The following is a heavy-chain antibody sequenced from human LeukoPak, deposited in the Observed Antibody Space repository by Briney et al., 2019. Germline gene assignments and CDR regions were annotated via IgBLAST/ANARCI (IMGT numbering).Heavy chain of an antibody. D-gene: IGHD5-12*01. CDR1: GGSISSYY. Sequence: SETLSLTCTVSGGSISSYYWSWIRQPPGKGLEWIGYIYYSGSTNYNPSLKSRVTISVDTSKNQFSLKLSSVTAADTAVYYCARDRGYPLGAFDIWGQGTTVTVSS. CDR3: ARDRGYPLGAFDI. V-gene: IGHV4-59*01. CDR2: IYYSGST. J-gene: IGHJ3*02.